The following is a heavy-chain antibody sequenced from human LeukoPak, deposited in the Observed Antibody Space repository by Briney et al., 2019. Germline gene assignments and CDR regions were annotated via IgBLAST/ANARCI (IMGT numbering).Heavy chain of an antibody. J-gene: IGHJ4*02. D-gene: IGHD1-26*01. CDR2: TYCRSEWYN. Sequence: SQTLSLTCAISGDSVSSNSAAWNWIRQSPSRGLEWLGRTYCRSEWYNDYAVSVKSRVTIIPDTSKNHFSLQLNSVTPEDTAVYYCARDLESGSYEHYFDYWGQGTLVTVSS. CDR1: GDSVSSNSAA. V-gene: IGHV6-1*01. CDR3: ARDLESGSYEHYFDY.